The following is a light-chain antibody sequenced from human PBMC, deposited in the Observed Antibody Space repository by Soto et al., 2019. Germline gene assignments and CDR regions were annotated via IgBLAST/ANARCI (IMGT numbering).Light chain of an antibody. V-gene: IGKV1-6*01. CDR3: LQDYNYPPT. Sequence: NQMTLSPASLSASEGDRVTITCRASQGIRNDLGWYQQKPGYAPKLLIYAASSLQSGVPSRFSGSGSGTDFTLTISSLQPEDFATYYCLQDYNYPPTFGQGTKVDI. CDR2: AAS. J-gene: IGKJ1*01. CDR1: QGIRND.